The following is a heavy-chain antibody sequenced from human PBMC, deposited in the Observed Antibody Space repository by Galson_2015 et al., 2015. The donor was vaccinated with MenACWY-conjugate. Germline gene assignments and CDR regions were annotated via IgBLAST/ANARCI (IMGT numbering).Heavy chain of an antibody. Sequence: SLRLSCAVSGFIFSDYYMTWIRQAPGKGLEWISYIGSTGSHTNYADSVKGRFTISRDNAKNSLYLQMNSLRAEDTAVYYCARLSVAAVGTVGIWGQGTMVTVSS. V-gene: IGHV3-11*03. CDR2: IGSTGSHT. CDR1: GFIFSDYY. J-gene: IGHJ3*02. D-gene: IGHD6-13*01. CDR3: ARLSVAAVGTVGI.